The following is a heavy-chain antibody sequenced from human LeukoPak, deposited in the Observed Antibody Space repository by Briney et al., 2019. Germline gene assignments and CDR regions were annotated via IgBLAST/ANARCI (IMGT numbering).Heavy chain of an antibody. J-gene: IGHJ6*02. CDR1: GGSISSFH. V-gene: IGHV4-59*08. CDR2: IYYSGST. Sequence: SETLSLTCTVSGGSISSFHWSWIRQPPGKGLEWIGYIYYSGSTNYNPSLKSRVTISVDTSKNQFSLKLSSVIAADTAAYYCARLRARGYYYYYGMDVWGQGTTVTVSS. CDR3: ARLRARGYYYYYGMDV.